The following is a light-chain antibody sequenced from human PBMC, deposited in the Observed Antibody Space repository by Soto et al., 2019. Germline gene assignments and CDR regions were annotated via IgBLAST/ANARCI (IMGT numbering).Light chain of an antibody. V-gene: IGLV4-69*01. CDR2: VNSDGRH. Sequence: QSVLTQSPSASTSPGASVKLTCTLSSGLSRYAIAWHQQQPEKGPRFLMKVNSDGRHIKGDGVPDRFSGSSSGAERYLTISSLQSDDEPDYYCQTWGSENYVAFGGGTKVTVL. CDR3: QTWGSENYVA. J-gene: IGLJ2*01. CDR1: SGLSRYA.